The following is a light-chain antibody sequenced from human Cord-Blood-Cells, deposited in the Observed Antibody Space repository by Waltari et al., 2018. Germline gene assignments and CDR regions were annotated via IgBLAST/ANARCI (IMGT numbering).Light chain of an antibody. Sequence: DIQMPQSPSSLSASVGDRVTITCRASQRISSYLNWYQQKPGNAPKLLIYAASSLQSGVPSRFSGSGSGTDFTLTISSLQPEDFATYYCQQSYSTPITFGQGTRLEIK. CDR2: AAS. J-gene: IGKJ5*01. CDR1: QRISSY. V-gene: IGKV1-39*01. CDR3: QQSYSTPIT.